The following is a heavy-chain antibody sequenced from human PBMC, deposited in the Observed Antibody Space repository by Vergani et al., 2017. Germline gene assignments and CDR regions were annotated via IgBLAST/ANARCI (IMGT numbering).Heavy chain of an antibody. V-gene: IGHV1-46*01. D-gene: IGHD6-13*01. CDR3: ARDRLKTGIAANDYYYYGMDV. J-gene: IGHJ6*02. CDR2: INPSGGST. Sequence: QVQLVQSGAEVKKPGASVKVSCKVSGYTFTSYYMHWVRQAPGQGLEWMGIINPSGGSTSYAQKFQGRVTMTRDTSTSTVYMELSSLRSEDTAVYYCARDRLKTGIAANDYYYYGMDVWGQGTTVTVSS. CDR1: GYTFTSYY.